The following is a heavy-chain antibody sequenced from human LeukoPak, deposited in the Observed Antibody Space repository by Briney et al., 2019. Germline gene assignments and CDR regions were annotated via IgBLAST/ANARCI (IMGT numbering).Heavy chain of an antibody. V-gene: IGHV3-74*01. J-gene: IGHJ4*02. CDR2: INSDGNTR. Sequence: GGSLRLSCAASGFTFSTSWMHWVRQAPGKGLVWVSRINSDGNTRNYADSVKSRFTISRDNAKNTLYLQMNSLRAEDTAVYYCVRDMGYYDKVWGQGTLVTVSS. CDR1: GFTFSTSW. D-gene: IGHD3-22*01. CDR3: VRDMGYYDKV.